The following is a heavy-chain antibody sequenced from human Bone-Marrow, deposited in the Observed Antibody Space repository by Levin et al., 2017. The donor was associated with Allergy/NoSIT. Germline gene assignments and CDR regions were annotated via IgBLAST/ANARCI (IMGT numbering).Heavy chain of an antibody. J-gene: IGHJ4*02. CDR2: IYSGGST. CDR3: ARVPRRELLYYFDY. V-gene: IGHV3-66*01. D-gene: IGHD1-7*01. CDR1: GFIVSNNY. Sequence: GGSLRLSCAASGFIVSNNYMSWVRQAPGKGLEWVSVIYSGGSTYYADSVKGRFTISRDNSKSTLYLQMNSLRAEDTAVYYCARVPRRELLYYFDYWGQGTLVTVSS.